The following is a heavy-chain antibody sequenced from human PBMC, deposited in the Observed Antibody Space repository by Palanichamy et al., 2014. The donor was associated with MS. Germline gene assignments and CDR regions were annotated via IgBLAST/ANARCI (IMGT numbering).Heavy chain of an antibody. V-gene: IGHV1-69*04. J-gene: IGHJ4*02. Sequence: QVHLEQSGAQLKKPGSSVKVSCKASADTYIMNWVRQAPGQGLEWMGRILPTPGTVKFAQKFQDRVTIVADKSTNTAYMELSSLRYEDTAFYYCARRSREPLGCDDWDQGTLVTVSS. CDR1: ADTYI. D-gene: IGHD1-14*01. CDR2: ILPTPGTV. CDR3: ARRSREPLGCDD.